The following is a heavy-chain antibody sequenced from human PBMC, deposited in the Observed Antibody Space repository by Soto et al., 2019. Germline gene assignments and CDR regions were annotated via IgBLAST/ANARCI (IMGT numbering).Heavy chain of an antibody. D-gene: IGHD3-3*01. CDR1: GFTFSSYG. CDR2: ISYDGSNK. Sequence: QPGGSLRLSCAASGFTFSSYGMHWVRQAPGEGLEWVAVISYDGSNKYYADSVKGRFTISRDNSKNTLYLQMNSLRAEDTAVYYCAKDLKDYDFWSGAFDIWGQGXMVTVSS. CDR3: AKDLKDYDFWSGAFDI. V-gene: IGHV3-30*18. J-gene: IGHJ3*02.